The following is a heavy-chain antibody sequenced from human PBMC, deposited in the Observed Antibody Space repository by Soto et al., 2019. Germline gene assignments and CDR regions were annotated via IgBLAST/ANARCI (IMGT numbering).Heavy chain of an antibody. V-gene: IGHV4-59*13. CDR1: GTSISSYY. Sequence: VQLQESGPGLVKPSETLSLTCTVSGTSISSYYWSWILQPPGKGLGWIANIHYSGTTNYNPSLGSRVSLSVDTSKNQFSLKMTSVTAADRAMYFCARYNSYAIDYWGRGTLVTVSS. J-gene: IGHJ4*02. CDR2: IHYSGTT. CDR3: ARYNSYAIDY. D-gene: IGHD2-8*01.